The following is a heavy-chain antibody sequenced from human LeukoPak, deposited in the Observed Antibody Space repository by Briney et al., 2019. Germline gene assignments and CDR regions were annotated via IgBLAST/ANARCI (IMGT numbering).Heavy chain of an antibody. CDR2: FDPEDGET. J-gene: IGHJ6*02. CDR3: ATAAPGIAAAGPSYYYYGMDV. D-gene: IGHD6-13*01. Sequence: GASVKVSCTVSGYTLTELSMHWVRQAPGKGLEWMGGFDPEDGETIYAQKFQGRVTMTEDTSTDTAYMELSSLRSEDTAVYYCATAAPGIAAAGPSYYYYGMDVWGQGTTVTVSS. CDR1: GYTLTELS. V-gene: IGHV1-24*01.